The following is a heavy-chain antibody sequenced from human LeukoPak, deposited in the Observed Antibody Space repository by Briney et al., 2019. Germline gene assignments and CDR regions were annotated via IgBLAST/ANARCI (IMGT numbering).Heavy chain of an antibody. Sequence: PSETLSLTCTVSGGSISNYFWSWIRQPAGKGLEWIGRIYAGGNTDHNPSLKSRVTMSVDSSKNQFSLRLSSVTAADTAVYYFARPGIAAAVGLDPWGQGTLVTVSS. CDR2: IYAGGNT. CDR3: ARPGIAAAVGLDP. J-gene: IGHJ5*02. V-gene: IGHV4-4*07. D-gene: IGHD6-13*01. CDR1: GGSISNYF.